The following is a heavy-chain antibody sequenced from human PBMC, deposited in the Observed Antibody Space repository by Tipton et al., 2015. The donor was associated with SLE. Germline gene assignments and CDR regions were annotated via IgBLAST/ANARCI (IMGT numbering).Heavy chain of an antibody. V-gene: IGHV4-38-2*02. CDR3: GRARVGMGYGFDI. CDR1: RYSISSGYY. D-gene: IGHD5-24*01. CDR2: FYHSANT. J-gene: IGHJ3*02. Sequence: GLVKPSETLSLTCIVSRYSISSGYYWGWMRQAPGKELEWIGSFYHSANTYYNPSLTSRVTISADTSKNQFSLRLTSVTAADTALYYCGRARVGMGYGFDIWGQGTMVTVSS.